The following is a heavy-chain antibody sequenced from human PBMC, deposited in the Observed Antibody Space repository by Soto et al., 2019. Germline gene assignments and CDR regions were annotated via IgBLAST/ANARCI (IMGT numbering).Heavy chain of an antibody. CDR3: ARMMSMITFGGVIFNGHAFDI. CDR2: TYYRSKWYN. J-gene: IGHJ3*02. D-gene: IGHD3-16*02. V-gene: IGHV6-1*01. CDR1: GDSVSSNSAA. Sequence: SQTLSLTCAISGDSVSSNSAAWNWIRQSPSRGLEWLGRTYYRSKWYNDYAVSVKSRITINPDTSKNQFSLQLNSVTPEDTAVYYCARMMSMITFGGVIFNGHAFDIWGQGTMVTV.